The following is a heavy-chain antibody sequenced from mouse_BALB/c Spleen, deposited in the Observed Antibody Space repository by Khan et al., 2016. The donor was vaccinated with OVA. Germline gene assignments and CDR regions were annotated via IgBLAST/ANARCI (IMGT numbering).Heavy chain of an antibody. CDR2: IWRGGST. CDR3: AKKVDFYYAMDY. J-gene: IGHJ4*01. D-gene: IGHD1-1*02. CDR1: GFSLSSYA. V-gene: IGHV2-5*01. Sequence: QVQLQQPGPGLVQPSQSLSITCTVSGFSLSSYAVHWVRQSPGKGLEWLGVIWRGGSTDYNAAFMSRLSITKDNSKSQVFFKMNSLQADDTAIYYCAKKVDFYYAMDYWGQGTSVTVSS.